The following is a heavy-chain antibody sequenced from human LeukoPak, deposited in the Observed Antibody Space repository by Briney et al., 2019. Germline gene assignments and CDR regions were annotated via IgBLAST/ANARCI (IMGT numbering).Heavy chain of an antibody. CDR1: GGSISSSNW. J-gene: IGHJ4*02. CDR2: IYHSGST. CDR3: ARPSRDGYRYTFDY. Sequence: SETLSLTCAVSGGSISSSNWWSWVRQPPGKGLEWIGEIYHSGSTNYNPSLKSRVTISVDKSKNQFSLKLSSVTAGDTAVYYWARPSRDGYRYTFDYWGRGILVPVSS. D-gene: IGHD5-24*01. V-gene: IGHV4-4*02.